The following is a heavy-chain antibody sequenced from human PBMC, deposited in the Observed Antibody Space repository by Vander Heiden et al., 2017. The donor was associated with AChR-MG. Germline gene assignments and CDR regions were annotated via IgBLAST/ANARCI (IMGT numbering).Heavy chain of an antibody. Sequence: EVQLVESGGGLVKPGGSLRLSCAASGFTFSSHSMNWVRQAPGKGLEWVSSISSSSSYIYYADSVKGRFTISRDNAKNSLYLQMNSLRAEDTAVYYCARDGPPTVVYYYYGMDVWGQGTTVTVSS. V-gene: IGHV3-21*01. CDR1: GFTFSSHS. J-gene: IGHJ6*02. CDR2: ISSSSSYI. D-gene: IGHD2-2*01. CDR3: ARDGPPTVVYYYYGMDV.